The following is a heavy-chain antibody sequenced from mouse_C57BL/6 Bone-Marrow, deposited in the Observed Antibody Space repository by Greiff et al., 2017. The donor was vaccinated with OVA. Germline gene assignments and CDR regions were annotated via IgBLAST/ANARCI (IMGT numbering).Heavy chain of an antibody. CDR1: EYEFPSHD. D-gene: IGHD1-1*01. CDR3: ARLGYYGFYALDY. V-gene: IGHV5-2*01. Sequence: EVHLVESGGGLVQPGESLKLSCESNEYEFPSHDMSWVRKTPEKRLELVAAINSDGGSTYYPDTMERRFIISRDNTKKNLYLQMSSLRSEDTAVYYCARLGYYGFYALDYWGQGTSVTVSS. J-gene: IGHJ4*01. CDR2: INSDGGST.